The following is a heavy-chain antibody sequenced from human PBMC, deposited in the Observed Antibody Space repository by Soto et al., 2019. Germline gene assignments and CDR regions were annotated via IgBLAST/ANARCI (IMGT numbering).Heavy chain of an antibody. J-gene: IGHJ5*02. CDR1: GYTFTSYG. CDR3: ARDPGDYYGSGSYPKTNNWFDP. Sequence: ASVKVSCKASGYTFTSYGISWVRQAPGQGLEWMGWISAYNGNTNYAQKLQGRVTMTTDTSTSTAYMELRSLRSDDTAVYYCARDPGDYYGSGSYPKTNNWFDPLGQGTLVTVSS. V-gene: IGHV1-18*01. CDR2: ISAYNGNT. D-gene: IGHD3-10*01.